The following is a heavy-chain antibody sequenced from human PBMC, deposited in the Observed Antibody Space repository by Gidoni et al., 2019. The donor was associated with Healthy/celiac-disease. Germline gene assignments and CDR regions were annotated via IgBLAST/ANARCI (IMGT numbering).Heavy chain of an antibody. Sequence: QVQLVQSGAEVKKPGSSVKVSCKASGGTFSSYAIRWVRQATGQGLAWLGGISPIFGTANYAQKFQGRVTITADESTSTAYMELSSMRSEDTAVYYCARSPMDFLAENDFDYWGQGTLVTVSS. V-gene: IGHV1-69*01. CDR2: ISPIFGTA. J-gene: IGHJ4*02. CDR1: GGTFSSYA. CDR3: ARSPMDFLAENDFDY. D-gene: IGHD3-10*01.